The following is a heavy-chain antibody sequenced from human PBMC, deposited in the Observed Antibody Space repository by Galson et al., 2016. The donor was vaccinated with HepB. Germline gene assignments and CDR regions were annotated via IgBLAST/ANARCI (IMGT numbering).Heavy chain of an antibody. V-gene: IGHV3-30*04. CDR1: GFAFSRSA. CDR3: VAGLSNSPGVY. D-gene: IGHD4-11*01. Sequence: SLRLSCAASGFAFSRSAMHWVRQAPGKGLEWVAVISSDGSYHSYKDFVKGRFSIFRDNSKTTLFLQMTSLRPEDTAIYYCVAGLSNSPGVYWGQGSLVTAAS. CDR2: ISSDGSYH. J-gene: IGHJ4*02.